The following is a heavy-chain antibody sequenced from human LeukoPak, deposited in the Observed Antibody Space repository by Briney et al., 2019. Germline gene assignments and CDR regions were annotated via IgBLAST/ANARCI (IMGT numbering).Heavy chain of an antibody. CDR1: GGSISSYY. Sequence: SETLSLTCTVSGGSISSYYWSWIRQPPGKGLEWIGYIYYSGSTNYNPSLKSRVTISVDTSKNQFSLKLGSVTAADTAVYYCARVSSRYDSSGYPTFDYWGQGTLVTVSS. J-gene: IGHJ4*02. CDR3: ARVSSRYDSSGYPTFDY. V-gene: IGHV4-59*12. D-gene: IGHD3-22*01. CDR2: IYYSGST.